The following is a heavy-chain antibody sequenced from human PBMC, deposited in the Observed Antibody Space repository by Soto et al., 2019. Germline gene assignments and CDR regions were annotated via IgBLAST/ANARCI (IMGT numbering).Heavy chain of an antibody. CDR1: GGTFSSYA. V-gene: IGHV1-69*01. Sequence: QVQLVQSGAEVKKPGSSVKVSCKASGGTFSSYAISWVRQAPGHGLEWMGGIIPIFGTANYAQKFQGRVTITADESTSTAYMELSSLRSEDTAVYYCARRGVPYCSSTSCYSNWFDPWGQGTLVTVSS. CDR2: IIPIFGTA. D-gene: IGHD2-2*01. J-gene: IGHJ5*02. CDR3: ARRGVPYCSSTSCYSNWFDP.